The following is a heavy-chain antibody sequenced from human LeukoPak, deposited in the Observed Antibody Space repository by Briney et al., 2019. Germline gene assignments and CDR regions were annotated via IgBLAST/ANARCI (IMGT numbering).Heavy chain of an antibody. V-gene: IGHV3-74*01. D-gene: IGHD1-1*01. CDR3: ARDLAGGTTGAYYYYMDV. J-gene: IGHJ6*03. CDR2: INSDGSST. CDR1: GFTFSSYW. Sequence: PGGSLRLSCAASGFTFSSYWMHWVRQAPGKGLVWVSRINSDGSSTSYADSVKGRFTIPRDKAKNTLYLQMNSLRAEDTAVYYCARDLAGGTTGAYYYYMDVWGKGTTVTVSS.